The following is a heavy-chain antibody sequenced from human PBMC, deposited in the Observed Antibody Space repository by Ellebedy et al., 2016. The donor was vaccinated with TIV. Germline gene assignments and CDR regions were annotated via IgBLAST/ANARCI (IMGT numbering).Heavy chain of an antibody. J-gene: IGHJ6*02. V-gene: IGHV3-23*01. Sequence: PGGSLKLSCAASGFTFSSYAMSWVRQVPGKGLEWVSAISGSGGSTNYADSVKGRFTISRDNSKNTLYRQMNSLRAEDTAVYYCAKDPKSVGHYYGWDVWGQGTTVTVSS. CDR1: GFTFSSYA. D-gene: IGHD4-23*01. CDR2: ISGSGGST. CDR3: AKDPKSVGHYYGWDV.